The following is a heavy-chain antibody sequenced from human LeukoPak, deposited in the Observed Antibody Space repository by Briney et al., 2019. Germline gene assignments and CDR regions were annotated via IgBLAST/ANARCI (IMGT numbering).Heavy chain of an antibody. CDR1: GGSISSSSYY. V-gene: IGHV4-39*01. D-gene: IGHD4-17*01. CDR3: ARHFGDTTVRGRSYNWFDP. J-gene: IGHJ5*02. Sequence: SQTLSLTCTVSGGSISSSSYYWGWIRQPPGKGLEWIGSIYYSGSTYYNPSLKSRVTISVDTSKNQFSLKLSSVTAADTAVYYCARHFGDTTVRGRSYNWFDPWGQGTLVTVSS. CDR2: IYYSGST.